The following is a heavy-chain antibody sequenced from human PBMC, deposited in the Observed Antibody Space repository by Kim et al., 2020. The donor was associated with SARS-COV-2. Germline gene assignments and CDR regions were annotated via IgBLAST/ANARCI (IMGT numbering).Heavy chain of an antibody. V-gene: IGHV3-33*05. CDR1: GFTFSSYG. J-gene: IGHJ6*02. Sequence: GGSLRLSCAASGFTFSSYGMHWVRQAPGKGLEWVAVISYDGSNKYYADSVKGRFTISRDNSKNTLYLQMNSLRAEDTAVYYCASNTYYYGSGSYSPVLDYGRDVWGQGTTVTVSS. CDR3: ASNTYYYGSGSYSPVLDYGRDV. CDR2: ISYDGSNK. D-gene: IGHD3-10*01.